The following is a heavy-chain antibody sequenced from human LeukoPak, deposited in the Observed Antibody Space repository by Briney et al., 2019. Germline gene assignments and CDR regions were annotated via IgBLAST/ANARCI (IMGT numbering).Heavy chain of an antibody. CDR2: IYTSGST. CDR1: GGSISSYY. V-gene: IGHV4-4*07. CDR3: ARHDYDYVRGSYIFDF. D-gene: IGHD3-16*01. J-gene: IGHJ4*02. Sequence: PSETLSLTCTVSGGSISSYYWSWIRQPAGKGLEWIGRIYTSGSTNYNPSLKSRVPISVDTSKNQFSLKLRSVPAADTAAYYSARHDYDYVRGSYIFDFCGQGTLVTVSS.